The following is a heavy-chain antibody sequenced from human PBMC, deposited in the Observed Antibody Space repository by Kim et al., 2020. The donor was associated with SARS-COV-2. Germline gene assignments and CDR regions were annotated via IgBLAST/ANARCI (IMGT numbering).Heavy chain of an antibody. V-gene: IGHV3-7*03. J-gene: IGHJ4*02. D-gene: IGHD3-3*01. CDR3: AAWSGDANY. Sequence: GRGKRSVDSGKGRVTFSRDNAKNSLYLQINSLRAEDTAIYYCAAWSGDANYWGQGTLVTVSS. CDR2: GRGK.